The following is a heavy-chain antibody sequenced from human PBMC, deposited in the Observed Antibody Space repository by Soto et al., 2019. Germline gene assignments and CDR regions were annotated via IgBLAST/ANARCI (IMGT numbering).Heavy chain of an antibody. V-gene: IGHV1-69*13. J-gene: IGHJ6*02. Sequence: SVKFSCKASGGTFSSYAISWVRQAPGQGLEWMGGMIPIFGTANYAQKFQGRVTITADESTSTAYMELSSLRSEDTAVYYCARGSGRSGYSYGYWGYYYAMDVWG. D-gene: IGHD5-18*01. CDR3: ARGSGRSGYSYGYWGYYYAMDV. CDR2: MIPIFGTA. CDR1: GGTFSSYA.